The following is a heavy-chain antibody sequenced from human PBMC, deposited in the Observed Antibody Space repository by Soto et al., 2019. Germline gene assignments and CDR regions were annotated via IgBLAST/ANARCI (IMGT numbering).Heavy chain of an antibody. CDR3: ARLWGWPVDY. V-gene: IGHV4-59*08. Sequence: QVQLQESGPGLVKPSETLSLTCTVSGGSISSYYWSWIRQPPGKGLEWIGYIYYSGSTNYNPSLKSRVTISVDTSKNQFSLKLSSVTAADTAGYYCARLWGWPVDYWGQGTLVTVSS. J-gene: IGHJ4*02. D-gene: IGHD3-16*01. CDR2: IYYSGST. CDR1: GGSISSYY.